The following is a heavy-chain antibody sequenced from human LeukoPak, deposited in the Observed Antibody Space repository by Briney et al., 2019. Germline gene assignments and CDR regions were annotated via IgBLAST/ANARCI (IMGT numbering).Heavy chain of an antibody. J-gene: IGHJ6*03. D-gene: IGHD5-12*01. CDR3: ARAFGYSGYYYMDV. V-gene: IGHV4-59*01. CDR2: IYYSGST. CDR1: GGFISSYY. Sequence: SETLSLTCTVSGGFISSYYWSWIRKPPGKGLEWIGYIYYSGSTNYNPSLKSRVTISVDTSKNQFSLKLSSVTAADTAVYYCARAFGYSGYYYMDVWGKGTTVTVSS.